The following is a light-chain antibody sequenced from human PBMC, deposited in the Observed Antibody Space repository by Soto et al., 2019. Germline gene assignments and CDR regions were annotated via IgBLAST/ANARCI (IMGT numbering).Light chain of an antibody. CDR1: QSVSSSY. V-gene: IGKV3-20*01. Sequence: EIVLTQSPGTLSLSPGERATLSCRASQSVSSSYLAWYQQKPGPAPRLLIHDASSRATGIPDRFSGSGSGTDFTLTISRVEPEDFAVYYCQQYGSSLYTFGQGTKLEIK. J-gene: IGKJ2*01. CDR3: QQYGSSLYT. CDR2: DAS.